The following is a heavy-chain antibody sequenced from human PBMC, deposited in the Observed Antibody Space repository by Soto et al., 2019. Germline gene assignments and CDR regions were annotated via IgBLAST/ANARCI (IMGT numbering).Heavy chain of an antibody. V-gene: IGHV1-3*01. CDR3: ARALRIAAAGTLNY. J-gene: IGHJ4*02. CDR1: GYTFTSYA. CDR2: INAGNGNT. Sequence: GASVKVSCKASGYTFTSYAMHWARQAPGQRLEWMGWINAGNGNTKYSQKFQGRVTITRDTSASTAYMELSSLRSEDTAVYYCARALRIAAAGTLNYWGQGTLVTVSS. D-gene: IGHD6-13*01.